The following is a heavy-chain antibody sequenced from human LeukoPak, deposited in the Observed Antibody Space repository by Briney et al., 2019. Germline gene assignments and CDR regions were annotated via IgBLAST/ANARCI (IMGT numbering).Heavy chain of an antibody. V-gene: IGHV3-23*01. Sequence: GGSLRLSCEASGFTFNNYVMTWVRQAPGKGLEWVSSISASAAMTYYADSVKGRFTVSRDNSNNRLYLHMSGLTAADTAVYYCAKDRSIGTYYTFDHWGQGSLVTVSS. CDR3: AKDRSIGTYYTFDH. J-gene: IGHJ4*02. CDR1: GFTFNNYV. D-gene: IGHD1-26*01. CDR2: ISASAAMT.